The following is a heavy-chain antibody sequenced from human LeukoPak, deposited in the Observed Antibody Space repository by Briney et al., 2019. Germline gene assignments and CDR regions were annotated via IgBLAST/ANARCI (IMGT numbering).Heavy chain of an antibody. CDR2: IKHDGSET. J-gene: IGHJ3*02. CDR3: AKAYYGSHAYCHAFDI. Sequence: GGSLRLSCAASGFTFSSYAMTWVRQAPGKGLEWVANIKHDGSETYYVDSVKGRFSISRDNAKNSLYLEMSDLRAEDTAVYYCAKAYYGSHAYCHAFDIWGQGTRVTVSS. D-gene: IGHD3-22*01. CDR1: GFTFSSYA. V-gene: IGHV3-7*01.